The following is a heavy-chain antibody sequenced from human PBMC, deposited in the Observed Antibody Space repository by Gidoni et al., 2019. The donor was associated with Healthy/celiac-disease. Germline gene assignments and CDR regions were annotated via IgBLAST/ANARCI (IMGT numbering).Heavy chain of an antibody. CDR2: IYTRGST. J-gene: IGHJ4*02. Sequence: QVQLQESGPGLVKPSQTLSLTCTVSGGSISSGSYYWSWIRQTAGKGLEWIGRIYTRGSTNYKPSLKSRVTISVDTSKNKFSLKLSSVTAADTAVYYCARLNAVYGDAYYFDYWGQGTLVTVSS. D-gene: IGHD4-17*01. V-gene: IGHV4-61*02. CDR3: ARLNAVYGDAYYFDY. CDR1: GGSISSGSYY.